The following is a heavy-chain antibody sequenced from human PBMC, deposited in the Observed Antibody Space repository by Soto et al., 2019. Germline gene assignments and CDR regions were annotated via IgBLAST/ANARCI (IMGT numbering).Heavy chain of an antibody. CDR2: VFYSGST. V-gene: IGHV4-39*01. CDR1: GASITRSAYY. D-gene: IGHD5-18*01. J-gene: IGHJ6*02. Sequence: TCSVSGASITRSAYYWGWIRQAPGKGLEWIGNVFYSGSTHYNPSLKSRVTISVDTFKNQFSLNLTSVTAADTAVYYCARHWYSYKCLDVWGQGTAVTSP. CDR3: ARHWYSYKCLDV.